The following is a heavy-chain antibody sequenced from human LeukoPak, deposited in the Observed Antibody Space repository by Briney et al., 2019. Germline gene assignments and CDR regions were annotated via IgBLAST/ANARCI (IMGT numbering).Heavy chain of an antibody. D-gene: IGHD4-11*01. V-gene: IGHV3-7*01. CDR2: IKQDGSEK. J-gene: IGHJ4*02. Sequence: PGRSLRLSCAASGFTFSTYSMHWVRQAPGKGLEWVANIKQDGSEKYYVDSVKGRFTISRDNAKNSLYLQMNSLRAEDTAVYYCARDDPIYGNPTDWGQGTLVTVSS. CDR1: GFTFSTYS. CDR3: ARDDPIYGNPTD.